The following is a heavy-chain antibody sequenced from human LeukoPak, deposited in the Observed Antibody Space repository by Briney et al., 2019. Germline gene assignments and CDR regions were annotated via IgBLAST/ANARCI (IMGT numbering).Heavy chain of an antibody. J-gene: IGHJ5*02. D-gene: IGHD5-24*01. CDR1: GFTFSSYA. V-gene: IGHV3-23*01. CDR3: TTVGIWKMVTGEDR. Sequence: PGGSLRLSCAASGFTFSSYAMSWVRQAPGKGLEWVSAISGSGGSTYYADSVKGRFTISRDNSKNTLYLQMNSLRAEDTAVYYCTTVGIWKMVTGEDRWGQGTLVAVSS. CDR2: ISGSGGST.